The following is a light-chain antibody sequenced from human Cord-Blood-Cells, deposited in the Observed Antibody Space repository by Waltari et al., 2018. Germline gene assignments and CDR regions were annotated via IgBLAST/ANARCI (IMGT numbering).Light chain of an antibody. Sequence: QSALTQPASVSGSPGQSITIPGTGTSSDVGSYNLVSWYQQPPGKAPKRMIYEGSKRPSGVSNRFSGSKSGNTASLTISGLQAEDEADYYCCSYAGSSTWVFGGGTKLTVL. CDR2: EGS. CDR3: CSYAGSSTWV. V-gene: IGLV2-23*01. J-gene: IGLJ3*02. CDR1: SSDVGSYNL.